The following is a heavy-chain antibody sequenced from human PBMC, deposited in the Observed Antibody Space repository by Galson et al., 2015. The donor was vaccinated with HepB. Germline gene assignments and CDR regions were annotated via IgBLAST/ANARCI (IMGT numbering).Heavy chain of an antibody. D-gene: IGHD1-26*01. V-gene: IGHV1-69*13. CDR1: GGTFSSYA. Sequence: SVKVSCKASGGTFSSYAISWVRQAPGQGLEWMGGIIPIFGTANYAQKFQGRVTITADESTSTAYMELSSLRSEDTAVYYCARVRVGIPQRPYYYYGMDVWGQGTTVTVSS. CDR3: ARVRVGIPQRPYYYYGMDV. J-gene: IGHJ6*02. CDR2: IIPIFGTA.